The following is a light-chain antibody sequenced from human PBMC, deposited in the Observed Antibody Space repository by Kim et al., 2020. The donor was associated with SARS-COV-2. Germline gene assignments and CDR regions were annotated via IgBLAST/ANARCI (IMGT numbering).Light chain of an antibody. J-gene: IGKJ2*01. CDR2: DAS. Sequence: SATVGDRLTITCRASRSISSWLAWYQQKPGKAPKLLIYDASSLESGVPSRFSGSGSGTEFTLTISSLQPDDFATYYCQQYNSYPYTFGQGTKLEI. V-gene: IGKV1-5*01. CDR1: RSISSW. CDR3: QQYNSYPYT.